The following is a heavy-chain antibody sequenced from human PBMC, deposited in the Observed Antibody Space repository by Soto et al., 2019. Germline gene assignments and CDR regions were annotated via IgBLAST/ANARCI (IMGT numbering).Heavy chain of an antibody. J-gene: IGHJ6*03. CDR3: ARGVPRYDVWSGYYFPYYYMDF. CDR1: GYTFTGYY. D-gene: IGHD3-3*01. Sequence: ASVKVSCKASGYTFTGYYMHWVRQAPGQGLEWMGWINPNSGGTNYAQKFQGWVTMTRDTSISTAYMELSRLRSDDTAVYYCARGVPRYDVWSGYYFPYYYMDFWGKGTTVTVSS. V-gene: IGHV1-2*04. CDR2: INPNSGGT.